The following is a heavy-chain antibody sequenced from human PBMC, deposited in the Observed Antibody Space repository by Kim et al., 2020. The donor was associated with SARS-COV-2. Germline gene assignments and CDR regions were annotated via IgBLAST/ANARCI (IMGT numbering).Heavy chain of an antibody. V-gene: IGHV3-33*01. CDR1: GFSFGAFG. J-gene: IGHJ4*02. CDR3: ARDLTVDYYFDY. CDR2: IWYDGSDE. Sequence: GGSLRLSCAASGFSFGAFGMHWVRQAPGKGLEWVAVIWYDGSDEKYADSVKDRFTIYRDNYMNTVYLQMNSLRAEDTAVYYCARDLTVDYYFDYWGQGTL. D-gene: IGHD4-17*01.